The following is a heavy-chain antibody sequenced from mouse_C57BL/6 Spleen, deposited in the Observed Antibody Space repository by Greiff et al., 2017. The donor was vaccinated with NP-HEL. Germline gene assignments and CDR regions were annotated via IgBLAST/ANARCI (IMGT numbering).Heavy chain of an antibody. V-gene: IGHV1-15*01. J-gene: IGHJ4*01. Sequence: QVQLKESGAELVRPGASVTLSCKASGYTFTDYEMHWVKQTPVHGLEWIGAIDPETGGTAYNQKFKGKAILTADKSSSTAYMELRSLTSEDSAVDYCTRTVVATDYAMDYWGQGTSVTVSS. CDR1: GYTFTDYE. CDR3: TRTVVATDYAMDY. CDR2: IDPETGGT. D-gene: IGHD1-1*01.